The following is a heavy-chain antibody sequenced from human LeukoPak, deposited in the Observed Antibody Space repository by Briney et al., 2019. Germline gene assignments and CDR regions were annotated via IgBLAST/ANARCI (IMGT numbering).Heavy chain of an antibody. CDR1: GGSIGSYY. CDR2: MYNKGST. J-gene: IGHJ3*02. CDR3: ARDRPGIAVAGDALDI. D-gene: IGHD6-19*01. V-gene: IGHV4-59*01. Sequence: PSETLSLTCTVSGGSIGSYYWSWIRQPPGKGLEWIGYMYNKGSTSYNPSLKSRVTISVDTSKNQFSLKVRSVTAADTAVYYRARDRPGIAVAGDALDIWGQGTMVTISS.